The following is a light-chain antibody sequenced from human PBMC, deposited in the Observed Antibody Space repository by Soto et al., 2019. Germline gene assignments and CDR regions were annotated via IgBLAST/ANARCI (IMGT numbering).Light chain of an antibody. CDR1: SSDVSDYNY. CDR3: SSYTSSTTPYV. CDR2: EVS. V-gene: IGLV2-14*01. Sequence: QSVLTQPASVSGSPGQSITISCTGTSSDVSDYNYVSWYQQHPGKAPQLMIYEVSKRPSGVSDRFSGSKSGNTASLTIYGLQAEDEADYYCSSYTSSTTPYVFGTGTKPPS. J-gene: IGLJ1*01.